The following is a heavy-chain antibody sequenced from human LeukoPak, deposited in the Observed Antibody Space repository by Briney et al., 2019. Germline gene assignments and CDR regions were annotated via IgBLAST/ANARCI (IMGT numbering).Heavy chain of an antibody. CDR1: GFTLSSYG. J-gene: IGHJ4*02. CDR2: ISGSSYNT. Sequence: GGSLRLSCAASGFTLSSYGMSWVREAPGKGREWVSNISGSSYNTYYADSVKGRFPISRDNSANTLYLQMNSLRAEDTALYYCAKHSGSYFIYYVDSWGQGTLVTVSS. CDR3: AKHSGSYFIYYVDS. D-gene: IGHD1-26*01. V-gene: IGHV3-23*01.